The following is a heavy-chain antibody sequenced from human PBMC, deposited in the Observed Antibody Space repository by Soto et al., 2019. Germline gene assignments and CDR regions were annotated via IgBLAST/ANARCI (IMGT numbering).Heavy chain of an antibody. CDR2: IKQDGSEK. J-gene: IGHJ4*02. Sequence: PGGSLRLSCAASGFIFSNYWMSWVRQAPGKGLEWVANIKQDGSEKYYMDSVRGRFTISRDNAKNSLYLQMNSLRAEDTAVYYCATHSAWLFNYWGRGTMVTVYS. D-gene: IGHD3-22*01. CDR1: GFIFSNYW. V-gene: IGHV3-7*01. CDR3: ATHSAWLFNY.